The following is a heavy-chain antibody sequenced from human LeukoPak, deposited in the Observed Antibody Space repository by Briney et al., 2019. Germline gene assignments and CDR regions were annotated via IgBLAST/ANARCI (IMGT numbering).Heavy chain of an antibody. CDR2: INHSGST. V-gene: IGHV4-34*01. J-gene: IGHJ5*02. D-gene: IGHD3-3*01. CDR3: ARGPYYDFWSGSQGGWLDP. Sequence: SETLSLTCAVYGGSFSGYYWSWIRQPPGKGLEWIGEINHSGSTNYNPSLKSRVTISVDTSKNQFSLKLTSVTAADTAVYYCARGPYYDFWSGSQGGWLDPWGQGTLVTVSS. CDR1: GGSFSGYY.